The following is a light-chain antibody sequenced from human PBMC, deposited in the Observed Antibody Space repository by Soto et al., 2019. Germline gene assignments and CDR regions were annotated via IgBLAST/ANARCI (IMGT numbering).Light chain of an antibody. CDR2: EGT. J-gene: IGLJ3*02. CDR3: CSYAGRSSWV. Sequence: QSALTQPASVSGSPGQSITISCTGSSSDVGNYNLVSWHQQHPGKAPKLMIYEGTKRPSGVSDRFSGSRSGNTASLTISGLQPEDEADYYCCSYAGRSSWVFGGGTKVTV. V-gene: IGLV2-23*01. CDR1: SSDVGNYNL.